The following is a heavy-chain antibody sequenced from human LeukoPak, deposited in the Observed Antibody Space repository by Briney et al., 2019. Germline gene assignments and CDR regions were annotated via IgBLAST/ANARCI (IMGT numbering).Heavy chain of an antibody. J-gene: IGHJ5*02. CDR2: INPNSGGT. CDR1: GYSFTGYY. D-gene: IGHD1-26*01. CDR3: ARGGIVGAAYNWFDP. Sequence: ASVKVFCKASGYSFTGYYMHWVRQAPGQGLEWMGWINPNSGGTNYAQKFQGRVTMTRDTSISTAYMELSRLRSDDTAVYYCARGGIVGAAYNWFDPWGQGTLV. V-gene: IGHV1-2*02.